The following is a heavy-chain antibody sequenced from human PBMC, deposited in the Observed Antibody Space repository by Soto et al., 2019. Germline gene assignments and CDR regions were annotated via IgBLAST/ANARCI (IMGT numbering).Heavy chain of an antibody. CDR1: GGTFSSYA. CDR2: IIPIFGTA. D-gene: IGHD3-10*01. CDR3: ARAATGITMVRGVQRAYGMDV. J-gene: IGHJ6*02. V-gene: IGHV1-69*01. Sequence: QVQLVQSGAEVKKPGSSVKVSCKASGGTFSSYAISWVRQAPGQGLEWMGGIIPIFGTANYAQKFQGRVTITADESTSTAYMELSSLRSEDTAVYYCARAATGITMVRGVQRAYGMDVWGQGTTVTVSS.